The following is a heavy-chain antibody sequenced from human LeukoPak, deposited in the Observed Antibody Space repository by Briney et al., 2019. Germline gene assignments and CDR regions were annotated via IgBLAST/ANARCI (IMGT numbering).Heavy chain of an antibody. CDR3: ARDFRDCSSTSCHPWFDP. J-gene: IGHJ5*02. D-gene: IGHD2-2*01. CDR2: ISAYNGNT. CDR1: GYTFTSYG. V-gene: IGHV1-18*01. Sequence: ASVKVSCKASGYTFTSYGFSWVRQAPGQGLEWMGLISAYNGNTMYAQKLQGRVTMTTDTSTSTAYMELRSLRSDDTALYYCARDFRDCSSTSCHPWFDPWGQGTLVTVSS.